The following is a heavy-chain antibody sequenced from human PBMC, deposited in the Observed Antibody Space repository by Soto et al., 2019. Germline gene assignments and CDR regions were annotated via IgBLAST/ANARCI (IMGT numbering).Heavy chain of an antibody. V-gene: IGHV3-48*01. J-gene: IGHJ4*02. Sequence: PGGSLRLSCAASGFAFSSDSMNWVRQAPGKGLEWVSYISGSSSTIYYADPVKGRFTISRDNSKNTLNLQMNSLRAEDTALYYCAKDKAGYSSSAFDYWGQGTLVTVSS. CDR2: ISGSSSTI. D-gene: IGHD6-13*01. CDR1: GFAFSSDS. CDR3: AKDKAGYSSSAFDY.